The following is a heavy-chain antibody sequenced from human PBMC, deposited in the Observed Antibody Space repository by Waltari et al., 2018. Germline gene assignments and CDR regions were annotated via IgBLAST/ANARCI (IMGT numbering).Heavy chain of an antibody. CDR3: ARASSPYCSSTSCYYFDY. J-gene: IGHJ4*02. Sequence: EVQLVESGGGVVRPGGSLRLSCAASGFTFDDYGMSWVRQAPGKGLEWVSGINWNGGRPGYADSVKGRFTISRDNAKNSLYLQMNSRSAEDTALYHCARASSPYCSSTSCYYFDYWGQGTLVTVSS. D-gene: IGHD2-2*01. CDR1: GFTFDDYG. V-gene: IGHV3-20*01. CDR2: INWNGGRP.